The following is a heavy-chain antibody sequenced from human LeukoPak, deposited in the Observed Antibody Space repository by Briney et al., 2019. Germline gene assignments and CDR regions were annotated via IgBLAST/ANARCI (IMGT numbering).Heavy chain of an antibody. V-gene: IGHV4-39*01. D-gene: IGHD3-3*01. CDR2: IYYSGST. Sequence: SETLSLTCTVTGCSISSSSYYWGWIRQPPGKGLEWIGSIYYSGSTYYNPSLKSRVTISVDTSKNQFSLKLSSVTAADTAVYYCARHDAIFGVVIDWGNWFDPWGQGTLVTVSS. CDR3: ARHDAIFGVVIDWGNWFDP. CDR1: GCSISSSSYY. J-gene: IGHJ5*02.